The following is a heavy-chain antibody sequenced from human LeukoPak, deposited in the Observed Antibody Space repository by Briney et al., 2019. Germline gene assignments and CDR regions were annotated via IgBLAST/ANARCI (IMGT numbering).Heavy chain of an antibody. CDR2: VHYSGGA. D-gene: IGHD2-8*01. J-gene: IGHJ4*02. CDR1: GDSISSHY. CDR3: AREYCTTTCYFDY. V-gene: IGHV4-59*11. Sequence: PSETLSLTCTVSGDSISSHYWSWIRQSPGKGLEWIGYVHYSGGATYNPSLKSRVTISVATSKTQFSLKLSSVTAADTAVYYCAREYCTTTCYFDYWDQGMLVTVSS.